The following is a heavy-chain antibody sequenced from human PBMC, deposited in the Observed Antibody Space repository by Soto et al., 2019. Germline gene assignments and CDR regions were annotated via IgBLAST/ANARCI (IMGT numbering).Heavy chain of an antibody. CDR1: GDTFSSYT. J-gene: IGHJ4*02. V-gene: IGHV1-69*02. D-gene: IGHD3-10*01. CDR2: IIPMISMS. CDR3: ARGYGSGSQAFDY. Sequence: QVQLVQSGAEVKKPGSSVKVSCKASGDTFSSYTINWVRQAPGLGLEWMGRIIPMISMSNSALKFQGRVILTADKSTSADYMELGRLTPEDTAIYYWARGYGSGSQAFDYWGQGVLVSVCS.